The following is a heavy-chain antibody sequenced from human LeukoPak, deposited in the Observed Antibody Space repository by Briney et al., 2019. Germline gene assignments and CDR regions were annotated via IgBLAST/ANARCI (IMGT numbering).Heavy chain of an antibody. Sequence: GGSLRLSCAASGFTFSIHGMNWVRQAPGKGLEWISYIDSISTTIYSADSVRGRFTISRDNAKNSVYLQMNSLRVEDTAIYYCARGAPLVAVTTGAFDIWGQGTMVTVSS. J-gene: IGHJ3*02. CDR3: ARGAPLVAVTTGAFDI. V-gene: IGHV3-48*04. CDR2: IDSISTTI. D-gene: IGHD2-15*01. CDR1: GFTFSIHG.